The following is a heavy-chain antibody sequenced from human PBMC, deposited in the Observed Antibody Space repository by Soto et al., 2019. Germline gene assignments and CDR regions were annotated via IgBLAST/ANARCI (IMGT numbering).Heavy chain of an antibody. V-gene: IGHV3-13*05. CDR1: GFTFSSYD. CDR2: IGTAGDP. CDR3: ARGVIGSGWYYFDY. D-gene: IGHD6-19*01. J-gene: IGHJ4*02. Sequence: CLRLSCAASGFTFSSYDMHWVRQATGKGLEWVSAIGTAGDPYYPGSVKGRFTISRENAKDSLYLQMNSLRAGDTAVYYCARGVIGSGWYYFDYWGQGTLVTVSS.